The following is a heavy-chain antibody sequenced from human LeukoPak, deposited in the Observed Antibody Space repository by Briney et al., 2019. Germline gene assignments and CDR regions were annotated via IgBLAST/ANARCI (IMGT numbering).Heavy chain of an antibody. CDR1: GFTFTNYG. CDR3: ARDLSPVVRASPMGY. D-gene: IGHD3-10*01. Sequence: GGSLRLSCAASGFTFTNYGMHWVRQAPGKGLEWVAIITYDGYYKYYSDSAKGRFTISSDTSKNTLYLQMNSLRAEDTAVYYCARDLSPVVRASPMGYWGQGTPVTVSS. J-gene: IGHJ4*02. V-gene: IGHV3-30*03. CDR2: ITYDGYYK.